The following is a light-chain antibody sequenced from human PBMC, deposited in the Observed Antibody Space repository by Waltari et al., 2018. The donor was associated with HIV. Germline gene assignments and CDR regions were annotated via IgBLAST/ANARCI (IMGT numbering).Light chain of an antibody. V-gene: IGLV3-21*04. J-gene: IGLJ3*02. CDR1: NIGGNS. CDR3: QVWDRSSDHWV. Sequence: SYVLTQPPSVSVAPGETARITCGGNNIGGNSVHWYQQKPGQAPVLLIFDGSDRPPGIPGRFSGSNSGNTATLTISRVEAGDEADYYCQVWDRSSDHWVFGGGTKLPVL. CDR2: DGS.